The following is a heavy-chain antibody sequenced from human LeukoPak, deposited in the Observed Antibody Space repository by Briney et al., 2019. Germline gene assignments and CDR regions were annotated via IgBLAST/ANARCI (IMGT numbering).Heavy chain of an antibody. CDR3: ARDAGPGLLWFGEWVY. V-gene: IGHV4-4*07. D-gene: IGHD3-10*01. J-gene: IGHJ4*02. CDR1: GGSISSYY. Sequence: SETLSLTCTVSGGSISSYYWSWIRQPAGKGLEWIGRIYTSGSTNYNPSLKSRVTMSVDTSKNQFSLKLSSVTAADTAVYYCARDAGPGLLWFGEWVYWGQGTLVTVSS. CDR2: IYTSGST.